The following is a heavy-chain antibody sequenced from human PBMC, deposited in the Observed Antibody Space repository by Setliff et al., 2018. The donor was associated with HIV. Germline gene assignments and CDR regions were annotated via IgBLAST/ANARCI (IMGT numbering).Heavy chain of an antibody. V-gene: IGHV3-66*02. Sequence: GGSLRLSCEASGSAFSTFDMNWVRQSPGKGLEWVSTIYSDGSTYHADSVNGRFTLSRDISENALYLQIDSLRPEDTAVYYCARLRLYNSALDYWGQGTLVTVSS. D-gene: IGHD3-10*01. CDR1: GSAFSTFD. CDR3: ARLRLYNSALDY. J-gene: IGHJ4*02. CDR2: IYSDGST.